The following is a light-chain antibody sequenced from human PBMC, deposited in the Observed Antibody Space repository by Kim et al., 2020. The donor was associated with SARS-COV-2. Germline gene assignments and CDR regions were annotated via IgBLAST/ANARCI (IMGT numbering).Light chain of an antibody. J-gene: IGLJ2*01. CDR2: YDS. V-gene: IGLV3-21*04. CDR1: NIGSKS. Sequence: APGKTARITCGGNNIGSKSVLWYQQKPGQAPVLVIYYDSDRTSGIPERFSGYNSGNTATLTISRVEAGDEADYYCQVWDSSSDHVVFGGGTQLTVL. CDR3: QVWDSSSDHVV.